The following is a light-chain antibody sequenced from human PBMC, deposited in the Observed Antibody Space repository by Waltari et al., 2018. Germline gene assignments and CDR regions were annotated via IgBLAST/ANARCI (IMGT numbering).Light chain of an antibody. V-gene: IGKV1-5*03. CDR1: QSLNNW. J-gene: IGKJ4*01. Sequence: DIQLTQSPSTLSSSVGDRVTITCRASQSLNNWLVWYQQRPGKPPKSLIFKASNLASGVPSRFSGSGSGTEFTLTISSLQPDDFATYYCQQYNSGTLTFGGGTKVEIK. CDR2: KAS. CDR3: QQYNSGTLT.